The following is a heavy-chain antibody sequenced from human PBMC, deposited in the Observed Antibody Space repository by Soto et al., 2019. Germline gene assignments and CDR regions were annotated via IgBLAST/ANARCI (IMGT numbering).Heavy chain of an antibody. CDR2: IYYSGST. CDR1: GGSISSYY. D-gene: IGHD3-22*01. CDR3: ARAGYYDSSGQYYFDY. Sequence: SETLSLTCTVSGGSISSYYWSWIRQPPGKGLEWIGYIYYSGSTNYNPSRKSRVTISVDTSKNQFSLKLSSVTAADTAVYYCARAGYYDSSGQYYFDYWGQGTLVTVSS. J-gene: IGHJ4*02. V-gene: IGHV4-59*01.